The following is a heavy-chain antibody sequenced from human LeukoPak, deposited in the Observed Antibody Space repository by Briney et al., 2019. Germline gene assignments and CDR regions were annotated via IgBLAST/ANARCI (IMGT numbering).Heavy chain of an antibody. CDR1: GGSISSTNW. CDR3: AKKKYYDSSPLDF. D-gene: IGHD3-22*01. J-gene: IGHJ4*02. Sequence: SETLSFTCAVSGGSISSTNWWSWVRLPPGKGLEWIGEIYHSGSTNYNPSLKSRVTISVDKSKNQFSLKLSSVTAADTAVYYCAKKKYYDSSPLDFWGQGTLVTVSS. CDR2: IYHSGST. V-gene: IGHV4-4*02.